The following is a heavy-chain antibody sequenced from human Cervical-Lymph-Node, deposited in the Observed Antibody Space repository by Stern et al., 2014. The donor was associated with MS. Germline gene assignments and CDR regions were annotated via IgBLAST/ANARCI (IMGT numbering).Heavy chain of an antibody. CDR3: ARQRYFDY. J-gene: IGHJ4*02. CDR2: IFPGGSDI. CDR1: GYTFTSYW. V-gene: IGHV5-51*01. Sequence: VQLVQSGPEVKRPGESLKISCQASGYTFTSYWIGWVRQMPGKGLEWIAIIFPGGSDIRYSPSFQGQVPISADKSSSTAYLQWNNLKAPDPAIYYCARQRYFDYWGQGTLVTVSS.